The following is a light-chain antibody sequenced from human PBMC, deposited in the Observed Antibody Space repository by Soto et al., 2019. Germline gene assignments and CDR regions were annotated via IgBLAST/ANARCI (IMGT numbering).Light chain of an antibody. V-gene: IGKV3-20*01. CDR3: QQYVSSRYT. Sequence: EIVLTQSPGTLSLSPGERATLSCRASQSVSSSYLAWYQQKPGQAPRLLIYGASSRATGIPDRFSGSGSGTDFTLTISTLEAEDFAVYYCQQYVSSRYTFGQGTKLEIK. J-gene: IGKJ2*01. CDR2: GAS. CDR1: QSVSSSY.